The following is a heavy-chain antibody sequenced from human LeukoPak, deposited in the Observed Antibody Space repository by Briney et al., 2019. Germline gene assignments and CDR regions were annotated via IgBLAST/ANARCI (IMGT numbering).Heavy chain of an antibody. CDR2: VYYRVNT. V-gene: IGHV4-59*01. J-gene: IGHJ4*02. CDR3: ARARTRGNNWYFDY. CDR1: GGSGDSINTYY. Sequence: PSETLSLTCTVSGGSGDSINTYYWNRTRQPPGKGLEWIGYVYYRVNTNYNPSLKSRLTISVDTSKSQFSLKVSSVTAADTAVYYCARARTRGNNWYFDYWGQGTLVTVSS. D-gene: IGHD1-1*01.